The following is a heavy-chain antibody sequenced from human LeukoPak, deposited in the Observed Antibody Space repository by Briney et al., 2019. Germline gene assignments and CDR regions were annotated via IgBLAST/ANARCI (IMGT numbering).Heavy chain of an antibody. Sequence: SETLSLTCTVSGGSISSSSYYWGWIRQPPGKGLEWIGSIYYSGSTYYNPSLKSRVTISVDTSKNQFSLKLSSVTAADTAVYYCARGRYYYGSGSYYNNYYYYMDVWGKGTTVTVSS. CDR1: GGSISSSSYY. V-gene: IGHV4-39*01. D-gene: IGHD3-10*01. CDR2: IYYSGST. J-gene: IGHJ6*03. CDR3: ARGRYYYGSGSYYNNYYYYMDV.